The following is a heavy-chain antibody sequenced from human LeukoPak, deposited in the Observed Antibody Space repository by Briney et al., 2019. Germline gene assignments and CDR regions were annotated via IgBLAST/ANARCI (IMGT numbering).Heavy chain of an antibody. V-gene: IGHV3-13*01. D-gene: IGHD3-22*01. CDR3: ARGSLTPNYYDSSGPPDY. J-gene: IGHJ4*02. CDR1: GFTFSSYD. CDR2: IGTAGDT. Sequence: PGGSLRLSCAASGFTFSSYDMHWVRQATGKGLEWVSAIGTAGDTYYPGSVKGRSTISRENAKNSLYLQMNSLRAGDTAVYYCARGSLTPNYYDSSGPPDYWGQGTLVTVSS.